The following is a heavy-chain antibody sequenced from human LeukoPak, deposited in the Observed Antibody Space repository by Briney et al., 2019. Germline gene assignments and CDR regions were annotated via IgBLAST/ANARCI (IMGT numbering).Heavy chain of an antibody. D-gene: IGHD3-22*01. V-gene: IGHV3-66*01. Sequence: GGSLRLSCAASGFTVSSNYMSWVRQAPGKGLEWVSVIYSGGSTYYADSVKGRFTISRDNSKNTLYLQMNSLRAEDTAVYYCTRFLYYYDSSTYHDYFDYWGQGTLVTVSS. CDR1: GFTVSSNY. CDR3: TRFLYYYDSSTYHDYFDY. J-gene: IGHJ4*02. CDR2: IYSGGST.